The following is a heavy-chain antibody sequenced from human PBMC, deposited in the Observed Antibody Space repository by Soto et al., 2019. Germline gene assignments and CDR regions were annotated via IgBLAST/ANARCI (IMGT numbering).Heavy chain of an antibody. CDR2: IYPRDSDT. D-gene: IGHD1-1*01. J-gene: IGHJ6*02. V-gene: IGHV5-51*01. Sequence: GESLKISCTGFGYSFVSYWIGWVRQTLGKGLEWMGIIYPRDSDTRYRPSFQGQVTISADKSISTAYLQCSSLKASDTAMYYCARLPTTYYYYYGMDVRGQGTTVTVSS. CDR3: ARLPTTYYYYYGMDV. CDR1: GYSFVSYW.